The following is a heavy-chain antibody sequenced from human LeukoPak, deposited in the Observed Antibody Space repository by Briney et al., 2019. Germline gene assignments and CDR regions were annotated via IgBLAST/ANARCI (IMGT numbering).Heavy chain of an antibody. CDR3: ARDLGYYYGSGSYYNLFDY. CDR1: GGSISSSSYY. J-gene: IGHJ4*02. CDR2: IYYSGST. V-gene: IGHV4-39*07. Sequence: SQTLSLTCTVSGGSISSSSYYWGWIRQPPGKGLEWIGSIYYSGSTYYNPSLKSRVTISVDTSKNQFSLKLSSVTAADTAVYYCARDLGYYYGSGSYYNLFDYWGQGTLVTVSS. D-gene: IGHD3-10*01.